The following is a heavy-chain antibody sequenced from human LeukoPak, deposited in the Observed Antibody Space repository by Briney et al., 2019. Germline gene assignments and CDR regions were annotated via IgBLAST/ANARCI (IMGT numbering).Heavy chain of an antibody. CDR1: GFTFDDYA. D-gene: IGHD2-2*01. V-gene: IGHV3-9*01. CDR3: ATRRCSIAACRASSHHCMDF. CDR2: ISWNSVTI. J-gene: IGHJ6*03. Sequence: GGSLRLSCAASGFTFDDYAMHWVRQAPGKGLEWVSGISWNSVTIVYGDSVKGRFTISRDDAKKSVYLQMNRLRAEDTAVYYCATRRCSIAACRASSHHCMDFWGKGTTVTVSS.